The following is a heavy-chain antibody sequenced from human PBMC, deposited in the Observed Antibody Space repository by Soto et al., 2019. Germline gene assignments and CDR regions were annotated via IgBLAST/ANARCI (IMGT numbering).Heavy chain of an antibody. V-gene: IGHV4-59*01. CDR1: GASMSDYH. CDR2: LHSSGFA. J-gene: IGHJ4*02. CDR3: ARSGHTFVGAV. Sequence: SSETLSLTCIVSGASMSDYHGSWIRQSPGKGLEHIGYLHSSGFAEYNPSLKSRLTISMDTSKNQFSLRLSSLTAADTAIYYCARSGHTFVGAVWGQGILVTVSS. D-gene: IGHD1-26*01.